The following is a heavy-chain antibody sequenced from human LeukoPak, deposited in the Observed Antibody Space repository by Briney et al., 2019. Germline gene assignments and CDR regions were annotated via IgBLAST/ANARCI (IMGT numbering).Heavy chain of an antibody. CDR1: GFTFSAYS. CDR2: IKEDGSEK. Sequence: GGSLRLSCAASGFTFSAYSMNWVRQAPGKGLEWVANIKEDGSEKYYVDSVKGRFTISRDNAKNLLYLQMNSLRAEDTAVYYCARDGYSGYDYYYYGMDVWGQGTTVTVSS. CDR3: ARDGYSGYDYYYYGMDV. J-gene: IGHJ6*02. D-gene: IGHD5-12*01. V-gene: IGHV3-7*01.